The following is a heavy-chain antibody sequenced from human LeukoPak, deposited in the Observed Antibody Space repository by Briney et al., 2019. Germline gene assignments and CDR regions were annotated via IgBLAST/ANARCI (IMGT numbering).Heavy chain of an antibody. V-gene: IGHV3-30*02. CDR1: GFTFSSYG. CDR3: AKEGRYVDY. Sequence: GGSLRLSCAASGFTFSSYGIHWVRQAPVKGLEWVAFIRYDGSDKYFADIVKGRFTISRDNSKNTLYLQMNSLRAEDTAVYYCAKEGRYVDYWGQGTLVTVSS. J-gene: IGHJ4*02. CDR2: IRYDGSDK.